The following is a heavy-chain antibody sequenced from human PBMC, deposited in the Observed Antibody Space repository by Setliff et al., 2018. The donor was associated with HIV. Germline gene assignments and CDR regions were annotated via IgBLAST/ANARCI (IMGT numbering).Heavy chain of an antibody. D-gene: IGHD2-21*01. V-gene: IGHV3-48*03. CDR1: GFTFSTHE. Sequence: GGSLRLSCAASGFTFSTHEMNWVRQAPGKGLEWVSYITASSNTIYYADSVKGRFTISRDNAKNSLYLQMNSLRAEDTAVYYCAKHFLLWSNAFHIWGQGTMVTVSS. CDR2: ITASSNTI. CDR3: AKHFLLWSNAFHI. J-gene: IGHJ3*02.